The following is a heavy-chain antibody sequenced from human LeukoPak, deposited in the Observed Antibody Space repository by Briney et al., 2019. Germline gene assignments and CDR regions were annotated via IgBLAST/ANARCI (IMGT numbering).Heavy chain of an antibody. Sequence: ASVKVSCKASGYTFTGYYMHWVRQAPGQGLGWMGWINPNSGGTNYAQKFQGRVTMTRDTSISTAYMELSRLRSDDTAVYYCAGGNYYDSSGYGNWGQGTLVTVSS. V-gene: IGHV1-2*02. CDR3: AGGNYYDSSGYGN. J-gene: IGHJ4*02. CDR2: INPNSGGT. CDR1: GYTFTGYY. D-gene: IGHD3-22*01.